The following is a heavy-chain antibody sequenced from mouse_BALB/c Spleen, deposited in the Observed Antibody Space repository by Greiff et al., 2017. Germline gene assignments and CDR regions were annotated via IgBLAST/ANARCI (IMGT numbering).Heavy chain of an antibody. D-gene: IGHD2-3*01. V-gene: IGHV2-9*02. Sequence: VKLQESGPGLVAPSQSLSITCTVSGFSLTSYGVHWVRQPPGKGLEWLGVIWAGGSTNYNSALMSRLSISKDNSKSQVFLKMNSLQTDDTAMYYCARGDGYYDYYAMDYWGQGTSVTVSS. CDR2: IWAGGST. CDR1: GFSLTSYG. J-gene: IGHJ4*01. CDR3: ARGDGYYDYYAMDY.